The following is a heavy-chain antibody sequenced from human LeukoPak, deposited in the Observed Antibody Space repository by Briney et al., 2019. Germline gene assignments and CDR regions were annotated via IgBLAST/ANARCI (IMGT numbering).Heavy chain of an antibody. V-gene: IGHV4-39*07. Sequence: SETLSLTCTVSGGSISSSSYYWGWIRQPAGMGLEWIGSIYYSGSTYYNPSLKSRVTISVDTSKNQFSLKLRSVTAADTAVYYCARAPFGVVIMDNWFDPWGQGTLVTVSS. J-gene: IGHJ5*02. D-gene: IGHD3-3*01. CDR3: ARAPFGVVIMDNWFDP. CDR2: IYYSGST. CDR1: GGSISSSSYY.